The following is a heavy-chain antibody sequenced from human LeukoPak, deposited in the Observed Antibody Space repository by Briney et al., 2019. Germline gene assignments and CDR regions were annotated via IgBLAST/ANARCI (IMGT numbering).Heavy chain of an antibody. D-gene: IGHD2-2*01. V-gene: IGHV1-2*02. Sequence: ASVKVSCKASGYTFTGYYMHWVRQAPGQGLEWMGWINPNGGGTNYAQKFQGRVTMTRDTSISTAYMELSRLRSDDTAVYYCARDSYQLLSATRMVDYWGQGTLVTVSS. J-gene: IGHJ4*02. CDR1: GYTFTGYY. CDR2: INPNGGGT. CDR3: ARDSYQLLSATRMVDY.